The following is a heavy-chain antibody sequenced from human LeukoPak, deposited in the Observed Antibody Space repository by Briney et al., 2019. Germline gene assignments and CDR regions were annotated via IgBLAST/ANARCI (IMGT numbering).Heavy chain of an antibody. CDR2: INSDGSST. V-gene: IGHV3-74*01. D-gene: IGHD7-27*01. J-gene: IGHJ4*02. CDR3: ARGPSGWGSLHS. Sequence: PGGSLRLPCAASGFTFSSYWMHWVRQAPGKGLVWVSRINSDGSSTNYADSVKGRFTISRDNAKNTLYLQVKSLRAEDTAVYYCARGPSGWGSLHSWGQGTLVTVSS. CDR1: GFTFSSYW.